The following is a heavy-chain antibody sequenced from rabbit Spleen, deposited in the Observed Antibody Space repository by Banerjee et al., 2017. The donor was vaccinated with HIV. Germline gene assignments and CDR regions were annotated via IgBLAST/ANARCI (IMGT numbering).Heavy chain of an antibody. CDR3: VREIDTGVVYHDDL. J-gene: IGHJ4*01. D-gene: IGHD7-1*01. CDR1: GFSFSSRYY. Sequence: QEQLVESGGGLVQPEGSLTLTCTASGFSFSSRYYMSWVRQAPGKGLEWIGCIYTGDGSTYYATWAKGRFAISKTSSTTVTLQMPSLTAADTATYFCVREIDTGVVYHDDLWGPGTLVTVS. CDR2: IYTGDGST. V-gene: IGHV1S45*01.